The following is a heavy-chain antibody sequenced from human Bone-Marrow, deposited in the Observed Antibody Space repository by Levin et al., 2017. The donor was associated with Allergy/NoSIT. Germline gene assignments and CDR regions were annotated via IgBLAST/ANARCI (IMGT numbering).Heavy chain of an antibody. D-gene: IGHD5-18*01. CDR2: IKQDGSEK. J-gene: IGHJ6*02. V-gene: IGHV3-7*01. Sequence: LSLTCAASGFTFSSYWMSWVRQAPGKGLEWVANIKQDGSEKYYVDSVKGRFTISRDNAKKSVYLQMNSLRAEDTAVYYCAGVDKAPYYYYGMDVWGQGTTVTVSS. CDR1: GFTFSSYW. CDR3: AGVDKAPYYYYGMDV.